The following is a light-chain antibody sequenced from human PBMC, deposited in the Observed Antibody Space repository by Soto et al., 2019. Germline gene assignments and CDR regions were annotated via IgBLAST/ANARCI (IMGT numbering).Light chain of an antibody. CDR3: QQYNIYWT. CDR1: QSISGW. Sequence: DIQLTQSPSSLSASVGDRVTITCRASQSISGWLAWYQQKPGKAHKLLIYDASSLETGVPSRFSGNGSGTEFTLTISSLQSDDFAIYYCQQYNIYWTFGQGTRLEIK. CDR2: DAS. J-gene: IGKJ5*01. V-gene: IGKV1-5*01.